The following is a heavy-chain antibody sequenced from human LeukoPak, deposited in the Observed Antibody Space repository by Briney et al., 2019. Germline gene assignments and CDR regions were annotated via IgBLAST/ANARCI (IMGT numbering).Heavy chain of an antibody. CDR3: ARDRSPGWFGP. CDR1: GLTITNYW. J-gene: IGHJ5*02. Sequence: GGSLRLSCAASGLTITNYWMHWVRQAPGKGLVWVSRIDSDGTSASYVDSVEGRFTISRDNAKNTLYLQMNSLRAEDTAVYYCARDRSPGWFGPWGQGTLVTVSS. V-gene: IGHV3-74*01. CDR2: IDSDGTSA.